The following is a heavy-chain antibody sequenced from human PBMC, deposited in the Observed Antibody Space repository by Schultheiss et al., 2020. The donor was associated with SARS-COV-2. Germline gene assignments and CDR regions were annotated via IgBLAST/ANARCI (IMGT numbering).Heavy chain of an antibody. CDR3: ARCEYSGYRLTYYYYYMDV. J-gene: IGHJ6*03. D-gene: IGHD5-12*01. V-gene: IGHV4-34*01. Sequence: SETLSLTCAVYGGSFSGYYWSWIRQPPGKGLEWIGEINHSGSTNYNPSLKSRVTISVDTSKNQFSLKLSSVTAADTAVYYCARCEYSGYRLTYYYYYMDVWGKGTTVTVSS. CDR2: INHSGST. CDR1: GGSFSGYY.